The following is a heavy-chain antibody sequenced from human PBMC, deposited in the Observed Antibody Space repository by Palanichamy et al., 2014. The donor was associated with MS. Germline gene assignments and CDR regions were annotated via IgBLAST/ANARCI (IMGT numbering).Heavy chain of an antibody. CDR3: ARDRDSGYTYDGMDV. CDR1: GASVSRGSFY. Sequence: QVQLQESGPGLVKPSQTLSLTCTVSGASVSRGSFYWSWIRQPAEKGLEWIGRIYTGGSTEYNPSLKSRVTISVDTSKNQVSLKLTSVTAADTAVYYCARDRDSGYTYDGMDVWGPGTTVAVSS. J-gene: IGHJ6*02. CDR2: IYTGGST. D-gene: IGHD5-12*01. V-gene: IGHV4-61*02.